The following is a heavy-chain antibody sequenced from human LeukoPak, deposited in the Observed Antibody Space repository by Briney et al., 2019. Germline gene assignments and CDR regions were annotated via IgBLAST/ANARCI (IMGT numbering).Heavy chain of an antibody. J-gene: IGHJ4*02. V-gene: IGHV4-30-4*08. CDR2: IYYSGST. D-gene: IGHD1-14*01. Sequence: KPSETLSLTCTVSGGSISSGDYYWSWIRQPPGNGLEWLGYIYYSGSTYYNPSLKSRVTISVDTSKNQFSLKLSSVTAADTAVYYCARASSLLTFLFDYWGQGTLVTVSS. CDR3: ARASSLLTFLFDY. CDR1: GGSISSGDYY.